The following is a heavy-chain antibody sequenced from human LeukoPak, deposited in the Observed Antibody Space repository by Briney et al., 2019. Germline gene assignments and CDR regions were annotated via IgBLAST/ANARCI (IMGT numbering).Heavy chain of an antibody. Sequence: ASVKVSCKASGYTCTSYAMHWVRQAPGQRLEWMGWINASNGNTKYSQKFQGRVTITRDTSASTAYMELSSLRSEDTAVYYCARDSAVAGSSYFYYYYGMDVWGRGTTVTVSS. CDR2: INASNGNT. CDR1: GYTCTSYA. J-gene: IGHJ6*02. CDR3: ARDSAVAGSSYFYYYYGMDV. D-gene: IGHD6-19*01. V-gene: IGHV1-3*01.